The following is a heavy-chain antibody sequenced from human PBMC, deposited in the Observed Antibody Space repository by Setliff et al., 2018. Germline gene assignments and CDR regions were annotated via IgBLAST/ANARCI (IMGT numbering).Heavy chain of an antibody. CDR3: ARILGYCSGGSCYVPY. Sequence: SETLSLTCTVSGGSISGGGYYWSWIRQHPRKGLEWIGYIYYSGSTNYTPSLKSRVTLSVDTSRNQFSLKLSSVTAAGTAMYYCARILGYCSGGSCYVPYWGQGTLVTVSS. D-gene: IGHD2-15*01. CDR2: IYYSGST. J-gene: IGHJ4*02. CDR1: GGSISGGGYY. V-gene: IGHV4-31*03.